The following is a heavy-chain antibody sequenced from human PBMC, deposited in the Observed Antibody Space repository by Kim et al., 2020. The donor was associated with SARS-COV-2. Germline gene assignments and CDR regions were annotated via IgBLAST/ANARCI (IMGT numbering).Heavy chain of an antibody. CDR1: GYSFTSYW. CDR2: IYPGDSDT. CDR3: ASTDFPPDYYYGMDV. V-gene: IGHV5-51*01. J-gene: IGHJ6*02. Sequence: GESLKISCKGSGYSFTSYWIGWVRQMPGKGLEWMGIIYPGDSDTRYSPSFQGQVTISADKSISTAYLQWSSLKASDTAMYYCASTDFPPDYYYGMDVWGQGTTVTVSS. D-gene: IGHD2-21*02.